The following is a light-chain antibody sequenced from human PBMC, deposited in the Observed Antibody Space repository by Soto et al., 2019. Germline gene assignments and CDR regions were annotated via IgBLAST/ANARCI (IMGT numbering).Light chain of an antibody. CDR2: AAS. Sequence: AIQMTQSPSSLSAAVGDRVTITCRASQGIRNDLSWYQQKPGKAPKLLIYAASSLHSGVTSRFSGSGSGPDFTLTISSLQPEDFATYYCLQSYNYPWTFGQGTQVEIK. CDR1: QGIRND. V-gene: IGKV1-6*02. CDR3: LQSYNYPWT. J-gene: IGKJ1*01.